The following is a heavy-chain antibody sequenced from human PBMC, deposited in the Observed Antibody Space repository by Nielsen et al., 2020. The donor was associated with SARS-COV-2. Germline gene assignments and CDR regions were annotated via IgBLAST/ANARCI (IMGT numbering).Heavy chain of an antibody. D-gene: IGHD2-15*01. CDR2: ISAYNGNT. J-gene: IGHJ6*02. V-gene: IGHV1-18*03. Sequence: ASVKVSCKASGYTFTSYGISWVRQAPGQGLEWMGWISAYNGNTNYAQKLQGRVTMTTDTSTSTAYMELRSLRSDDMAVYYCARAVVVVVAATVHYYYYGMDVWGQGTTVTVSS. CDR1: GYTFTSYG. CDR3: ARAVVVVVAATVHYYYYGMDV.